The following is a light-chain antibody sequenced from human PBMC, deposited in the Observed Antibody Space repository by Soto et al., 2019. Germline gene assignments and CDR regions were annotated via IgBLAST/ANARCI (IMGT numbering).Light chain of an antibody. CDR2: DVS. J-gene: IGLJ2*01. Sequence: QSALTQPASVSGSPGQSITISCTGTSSDVGGYNYVSWYQQHPGKAPKLMIYDVSNRPSGVSHRFSGSKSGNTASLTISGRQHEDEADYDYSYYTNSSTYVVFGGGTKLTVL. CDR3: SYYTNSSTYVV. V-gene: IGLV2-14*01. CDR1: SSDVGGYNY.